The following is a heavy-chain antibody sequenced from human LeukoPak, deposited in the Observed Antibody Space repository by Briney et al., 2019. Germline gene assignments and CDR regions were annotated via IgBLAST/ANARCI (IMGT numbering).Heavy chain of an antibody. CDR3: ARISYVWGSYRYWLDP. Sequence: SETLSLTCTVSGGSISSYYWSWIRQPPGKGLEWIGEINHSGSTNYNPSLKSRVTISVDTSKNQFSLKLSSVTAADTAVYYCARISYVWGSYRYWLDPWGQGTLVTVSS. D-gene: IGHD3-16*02. V-gene: IGHV4-34*01. CDR1: GGSISSYY. J-gene: IGHJ5*02. CDR2: INHSGST.